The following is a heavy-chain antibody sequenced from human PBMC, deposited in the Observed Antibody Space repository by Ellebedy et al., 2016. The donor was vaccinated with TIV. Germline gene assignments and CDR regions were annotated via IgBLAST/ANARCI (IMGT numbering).Heavy chain of an antibody. CDR1: GGSISSYY. V-gene: IGHV4-4*07. J-gene: IGHJ6*02. Sequence: SETLSLTCTVSGGSISSYYCSWIRQSAGKGLEWVGRISTSGSTNYNPSLKSRVTMSVDTSKIQFSLSLSAATAADTAVYYCAREGRPEGKVRGITLNGMDVWGQGTTVTVSS. CDR3: AREGRPEGKVRGITLNGMDV. D-gene: IGHD3-10*01. CDR2: ISTSGST.